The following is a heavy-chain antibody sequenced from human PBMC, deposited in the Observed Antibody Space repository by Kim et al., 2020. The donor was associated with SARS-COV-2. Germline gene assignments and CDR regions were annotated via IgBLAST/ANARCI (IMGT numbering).Heavy chain of an antibody. CDR1: GFTVSSNY. J-gene: IGHJ4*02. CDR3: ARDPPSYCGGDCYSG. V-gene: IGHV3-66*01. D-gene: IGHD2-21*02. CDR2: IYSGGST. Sequence: GGSLRLSCAASGFTVSSNYMSWVRQAPGKGLEWVSVIYSGGSTYYADSVKGRFTISRDNSKNTLYLQMNSLRAEDTAVYYCARDPPSYCGGDCYSGWGQGTLVTVSS.